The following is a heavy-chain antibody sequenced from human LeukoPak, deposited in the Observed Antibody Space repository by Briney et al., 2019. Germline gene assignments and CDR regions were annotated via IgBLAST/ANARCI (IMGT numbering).Heavy chain of an antibody. CDR1: GFTFSSYW. V-gene: IGHV3-7*05. D-gene: IGHD1-26*01. CDR3: ARYSGNYRAFDI. CDR2: IKQDGSEK. J-gene: IGHJ3*02. Sequence: PGGSLRLSCAASGFTFSSYWMSWVRQAPGKGLEWLANIKQDGSEKYYVDSVKGRFTISRDNPKNSLYLQMNSLRVEDTAVYYCARYSGNYRAFDIWGQGTMVTVSS.